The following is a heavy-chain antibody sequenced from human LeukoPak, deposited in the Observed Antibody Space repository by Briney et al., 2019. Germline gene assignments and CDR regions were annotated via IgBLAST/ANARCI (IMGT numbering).Heavy chain of an antibody. CDR1: GFTFSSYW. J-gene: IGHJ6*02. V-gene: IGHV3-7*01. CDR3: ARADIAAAEPYYYYYYGMDV. D-gene: IGHD6-13*01. Sequence: GGSLRLSCAASGFTFSSYWMSWVRQAPGKGLEWVANIKQDGSEKYYVDSVKGRFTTSRDNAKNSLYLQMNSLRAEDTAVYYCARADIAAAEPYYYYYYGMDVWGQGTTVTVSS. CDR2: IKQDGSEK.